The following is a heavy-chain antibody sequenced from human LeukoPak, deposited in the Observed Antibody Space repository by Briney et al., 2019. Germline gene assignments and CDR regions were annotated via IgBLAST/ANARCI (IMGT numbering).Heavy chain of an antibody. Sequence: GGSLRLSCVGSGLTLSGFEMNWVRQAPGKGLEWVSYINDDGSTKTYADSVKGRFIISRDNAKTSLYLRMNSLRVEDTAVYYCARRFRDWGRGTLVTVSS. CDR1: GLTLSGFE. CDR2: INDDGSTK. J-gene: IGHJ4*02. V-gene: IGHV3-48*03. D-gene: IGHD5-24*01. CDR3: ARRFRD.